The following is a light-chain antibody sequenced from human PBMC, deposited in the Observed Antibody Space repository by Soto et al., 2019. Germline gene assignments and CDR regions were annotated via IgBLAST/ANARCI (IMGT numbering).Light chain of an antibody. Sequence: EIVMTQSPATLSLSPGERATLSCRASLSVSSDLAWYQRKPCQAPRLLIYRVFTMAPGIPAMFSGSGFGTDFTLTISSLQSDDFAVYYCQQYHNWPPLTFGGGTKVDIK. V-gene: IGKV3-15*01. CDR2: RVF. J-gene: IGKJ4*01. CDR1: LSVSSD. CDR3: QQYHNWPPLT.